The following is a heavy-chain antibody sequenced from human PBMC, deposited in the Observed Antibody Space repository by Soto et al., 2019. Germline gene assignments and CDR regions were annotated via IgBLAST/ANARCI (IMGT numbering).Heavy chain of an antibody. J-gene: IGHJ5*02. Sequence: PGGSLRLSCAGSGFTFGYSYMSWIRQAPGKGLEWLSYISPGSRYPAYADSVKGRFTISRDNAKRSLYLQMMSLTAEDKAIYYCVRGGGGGLFDPWGQGTMVTVSS. D-gene: IGHD2-15*01. CDR3: VRGGGGGLFDP. CDR2: ISPGSRYP. CDR1: GFTFGYSY. V-gene: IGHV3-11*06.